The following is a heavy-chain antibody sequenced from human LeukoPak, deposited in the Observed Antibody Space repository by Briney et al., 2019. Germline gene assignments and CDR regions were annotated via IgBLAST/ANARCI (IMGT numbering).Heavy chain of an antibody. CDR1: GFTFSSYA. J-gene: IGHJ4*02. D-gene: IGHD3-22*01. CDR3: ARGFGSSGYYYFDY. V-gene: IGHV3-30*01. Sequence: GGSLRLSWAASGFTFSSYAMHWVRQAPGKGLEWVAVISHDGSNKYYADSVKGRFTISRDNSKNTLYLQMNSLRAEDTAVYYCARGFGSSGYYYFDYWGQGTLATVSS. CDR2: ISHDGSNK.